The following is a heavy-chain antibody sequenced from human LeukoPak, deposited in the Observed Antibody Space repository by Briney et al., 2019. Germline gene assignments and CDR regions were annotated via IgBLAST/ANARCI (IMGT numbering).Heavy chain of an antibody. Sequence: PGGSLRLSCAASGFTFITHGMHWVRQAPGKGLEWVAFIRYDGINKYYADSVKGRFTISRDSFKNTLYLQMNSLRPEDTAVYYCAKEGDYYGSGSYRDGFDIWGQGTRATVSS. V-gene: IGHV3-30*02. D-gene: IGHD3-10*01. CDR1: GFTFITHG. CDR2: IRYDGINK. CDR3: AKEGDYYGSGSYRDGFDI. J-gene: IGHJ3*02.